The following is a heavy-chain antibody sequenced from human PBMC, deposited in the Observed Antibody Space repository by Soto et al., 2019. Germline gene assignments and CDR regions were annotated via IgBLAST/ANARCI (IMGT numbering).Heavy chain of an antibody. J-gene: IGHJ5*01. CDR3: ANRPDGSGHYHNWLDS. D-gene: IGHD2-15*01. V-gene: IGHV3-23*01. Sequence: EVHLLESGGALVQPGGSLTLSCAASGFSFSDYAMSWVRQAPGKGLEWVSSISRTGDSAYYADSVKGRFAISRDRSTNTLSLQMTTLRVVDTSVHFCANRPDGSGHYHNWLDSWGQGTLITVSS. CDR2: ISRTGDSA. CDR1: GFSFSDYA.